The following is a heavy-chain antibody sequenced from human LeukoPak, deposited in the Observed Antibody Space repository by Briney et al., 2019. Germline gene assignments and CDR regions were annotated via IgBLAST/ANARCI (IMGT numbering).Heavy chain of an antibody. CDR2: IYYSGST. CDR3: ARTYGSSGLGYFDL. CDR1: GGSISSGGYY. Sequence: PSETLSLTCTVPGGSISSGGYYWSWIRQPPGKGLEWIGYIYYSGSTSYNTPLKGRVTISVDTSKNQFSLKLSSVTVADTAVYYCARTYGSSGLGYFDLWGRGTLVTVSS. D-gene: IGHD6-13*01. J-gene: IGHJ2*01. V-gene: IGHV4-61*08.